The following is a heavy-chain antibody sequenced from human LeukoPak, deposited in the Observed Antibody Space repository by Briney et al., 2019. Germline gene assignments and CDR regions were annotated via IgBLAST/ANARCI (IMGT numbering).Heavy chain of an antibody. J-gene: IGHJ4*02. V-gene: IGHV3-30*18. CDR3: AKDIVGRITVTGSLGNSYIDY. Sequence: GGSLRLSCAASGFTFSSHGMHWVRQAPGKGLEWVAVISYDGSDKYHADSVQGRFTISRDSSKNTLYLQMNSLRAEDTAVYYCAKDIVGRITVTGSLGNSYIDYWGQGTLVTVSS. CDR2: ISYDGSDK. D-gene: IGHD6-19*01. CDR1: GFTFSSHG.